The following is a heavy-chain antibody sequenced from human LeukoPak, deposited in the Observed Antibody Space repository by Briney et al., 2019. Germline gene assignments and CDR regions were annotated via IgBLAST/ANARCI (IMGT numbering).Heavy chain of an antibody. D-gene: IGHD3-22*01. J-gene: IGHJ6*02. CDR3: VSASYYDSSGYSAYGMDV. Sequence: GGSLRLSCAASGFTFSSYGMHWVRQAPGKGLEWVAVISYDGSNKYYADSVKGRFTISRDNSKNTLYLQMNSLRAEDTAVYYCVSASYYDSSGYSAYGMDVWGQGTPVTVSS. V-gene: IGHV3-30*03. CDR1: GFTFSSYG. CDR2: ISYDGSNK.